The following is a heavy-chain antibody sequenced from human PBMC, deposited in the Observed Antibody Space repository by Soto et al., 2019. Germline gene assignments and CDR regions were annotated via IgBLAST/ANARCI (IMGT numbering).Heavy chain of an antibody. V-gene: IGHV1-24*01. J-gene: IGHJ4*02. CDR1: LYTLTELS. CDR3: ATGNWNHEN. Sequence: AAAEVSCQVSLYTLTELSMHWVRQAPGKGLEWMGGFDPEDGETIYAQKFQGRVTMTEDTSTDTAYMELSSLRSEDTAVYYCATGNWNHENWGQGNLVTVSS. D-gene: IGHD1-20*01. CDR2: FDPEDGET.